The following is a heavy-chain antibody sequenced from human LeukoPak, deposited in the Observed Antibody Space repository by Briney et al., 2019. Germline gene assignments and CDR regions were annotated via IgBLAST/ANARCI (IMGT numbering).Heavy chain of an antibody. Sequence: GSLRLSCAASGFTFSSYSMNWVRQPPGKGLEWIGEINHSGSTNYNPSLKSRVTISVDTSKNQFSLKLSSVTAADTAVYYCARSWGRITMVRGPSWFDPWGQGTLVTVSS. J-gene: IGHJ5*02. CDR2: INHSGST. V-gene: IGHV4-34*01. D-gene: IGHD3-10*01. CDR3: ARSWGRITMVRGPSWFDP. CDR1: GFTFSSYS.